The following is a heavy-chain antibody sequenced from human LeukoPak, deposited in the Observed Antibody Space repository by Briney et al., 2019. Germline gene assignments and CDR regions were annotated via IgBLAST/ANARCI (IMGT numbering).Heavy chain of an antibody. CDR3: AKEGNWNDDYLYYMDV. CDR1: GFTFDDYG. CDR2: INWNGGST. D-gene: IGHD1-20*01. Sequence: GGSLRLSCAASGFTFDDYGMSWVRQAPGKGLEWVSGINWNGGSTGYADSVKGRFTISRDNSKNTLYLQMNSLRAEDTAVYYCAKEGNWNDDYLYYMDVWGKGTTVTISS. J-gene: IGHJ6*03. V-gene: IGHV3-20*04.